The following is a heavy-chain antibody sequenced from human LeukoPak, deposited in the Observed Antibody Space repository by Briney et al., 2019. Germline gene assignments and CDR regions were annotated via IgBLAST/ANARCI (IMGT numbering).Heavy chain of an antibody. CDR3: ARAARQGFTMIVVPFFYFDL. V-gene: IGHV4-31*03. CDR2: INHSGST. D-gene: IGHD3-22*01. Sequence: SETLSLTCTVSGGSISSGASDWGWIRQHPKRGLEWVGYINHSGSTYCNPSLGSRVTMPVDTSKNQFSLKLSSVTAADSAVYYCARAARQGFTMIVVPFFYFDLWGRGTLVTVSS. J-gene: IGHJ2*01. CDR1: GGSISSGASD.